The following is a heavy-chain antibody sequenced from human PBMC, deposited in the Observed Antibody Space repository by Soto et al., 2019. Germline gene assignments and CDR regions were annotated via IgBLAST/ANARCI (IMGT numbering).Heavy chain of an antibody. CDR3: ARDCSSSWHYYYGMDV. Sequence: SVKVSCKASGGTFSSYAIIWVRQAPGQGLEWMGGIIPIFGTANYAQKFQGRVTITADESTSTAYMELSSLRSEDTAVYYCARDCSSSWHYYYGMDVWGQGTTVTVSS. V-gene: IGHV1-69*13. J-gene: IGHJ6*02. CDR1: GGTFSSYA. CDR2: IIPIFGTA. D-gene: IGHD6-13*01.